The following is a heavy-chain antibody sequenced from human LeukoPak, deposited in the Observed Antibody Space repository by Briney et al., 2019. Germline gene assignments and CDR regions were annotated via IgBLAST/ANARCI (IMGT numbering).Heavy chain of an antibody. D-gene: IGHD6-19*01. CDR3: AREVAVAGFEAFDI. CDR1: GYTFTSYD. V-gene: IGHV1-8*03. J-gene: IGHJ3*02. Sequence: ASVKVSCKASGYTFTSYDINWVRQATGQGLEWMGWMNPNSANTGYAQKFQGRVTITRNTSISTAYMELSSLRSEDTAVYYCAREVAVAGFEAFDIWGQGTMVTVSS. CDR2: MNPNSANT.